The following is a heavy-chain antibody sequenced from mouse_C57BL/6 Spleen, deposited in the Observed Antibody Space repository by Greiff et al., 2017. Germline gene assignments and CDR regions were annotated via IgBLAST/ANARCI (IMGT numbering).Heavy chain of an antibody. D-gene: IGHD1-1*01. V-gene: IGHV1-26*01. J-gene: IGHJ4*01. Sequence: VQLQQSGPELVKPGASVKISCKASGYTFTDYYMNWVKQSHGKSLEWIGDINPNNGGTSYNQKFKGKATLTVDKSSSTAYMELRSLTSEDSAVYYCARFYYYGSTYAMDYWGQGTSVTVSS. CDR2: INPNNGGT. CDR1: GYTFTDYY. CDR3: ARFYYYGSTYAMDY.